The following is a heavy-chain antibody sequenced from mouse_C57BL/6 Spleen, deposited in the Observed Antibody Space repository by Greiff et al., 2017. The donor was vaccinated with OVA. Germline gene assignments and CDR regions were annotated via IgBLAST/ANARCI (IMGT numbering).Heavy chain of an antibody. V-gene: IGHV2-2*01. CDR3: ARYYDYGDYYAMDY. J-gene: IGHJ4*01. Sequence: VKLMESGPGLVQPSQSLSITCTVSGFSLTSYGVHWVRQSPGKGLEWLGVIWSGGSTDYNAAFISRLSISKDNSKSQVFFKMNSLQADDTAIYYCARYYDYGDYYAMDYWGQGTSVTVSS. CDR1: GFSLTSYG. CDR2: IWSGGST. D-gene: IGHD2-4*01.